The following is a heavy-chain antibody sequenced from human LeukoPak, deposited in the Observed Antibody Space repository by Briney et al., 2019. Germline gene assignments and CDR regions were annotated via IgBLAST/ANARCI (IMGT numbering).Heavy chain of an antibody. CDR2: IIPIFGTA. J-gene: IGHJ5*02. V-gene: IGHV1-69*06. D-gene: IGHD3-10*01. Sequence: SVKVSCKASGGTFSSYAISWVRQAPGQGLEWMGGIIPIFGTANYAQKFQGRVTITADKSTSTAYMELSSLRSEDTAVYYCARARDVLLWFGEPSTPRFHNWFDPWGQGTLVTVSS. CDR1: GGTFSSYA. CDR3: ARARDVLLWFGEPSTPRFHNWFDP.